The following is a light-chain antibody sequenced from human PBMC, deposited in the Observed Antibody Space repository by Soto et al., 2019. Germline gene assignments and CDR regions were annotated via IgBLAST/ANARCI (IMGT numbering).Light chain of an antibody. V-gene: IGLV1-40*01. CDR1: SSNIGAGYD. CDR3: QYYDSSLSGSL. J-gene: IGLJ2*01. CDR2: GNN. Sequence: QSVLTQPPSVSGAPGQRVTISCTGSSSNIGAGYDVHWYQQLPGTAPKLLIYGNNNRPSGVPDRFSGSKSGTSASLAITGLQAEDAADYYCQYYDSSLSGSLFGGGTKLTVL.